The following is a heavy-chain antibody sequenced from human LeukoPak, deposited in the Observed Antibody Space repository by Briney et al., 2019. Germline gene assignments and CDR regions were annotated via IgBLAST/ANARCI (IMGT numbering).Heavy chain of an antibody. CDR2: IKSKTDGGTT. J-gene: IGHJ5*02. V-gene: IGHV3-15*01. Sequence: GGSLRLSCAASGFTFSNAWMSWVRQAPGKGLEWVGRIKSKTDGGTTDYAAPVKGRFTISRDDSKNTLYLQMNSLKTEDTAVYYCTTVINAYSSSVRFDPWGQGTLVTVSS. CDR1: GFTFSNAW. D-gene: IGHD6-6*01. CDR3: TTVINAYSSSVRFDP.